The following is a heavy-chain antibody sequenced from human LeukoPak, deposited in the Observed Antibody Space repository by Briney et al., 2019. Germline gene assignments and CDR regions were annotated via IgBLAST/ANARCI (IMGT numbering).Heavy chain of an antibody. V-gene: IGHV3-23*01. J-gene: IGHJ4*02. CDR3: ASKGLLLWFGELLSPY. Sequence: GGSLRLPCAASGFTFSSYAMSWVRQAPGKGLEWVSAISGSGGSTYYADSVKGRFTISRDNSKNTLYLQMNSLRAEDTAVYYCASKGLLLWFGELLSPYWGQGTLVTVSS. CDR1: GFTFSSYA. D-gene: IGHD3-10*01. CDR2: ISGSGGST.